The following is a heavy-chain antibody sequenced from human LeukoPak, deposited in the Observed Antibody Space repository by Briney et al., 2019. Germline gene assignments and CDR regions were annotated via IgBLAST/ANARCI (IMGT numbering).Heavy chain of an antibody. CDR1: GYGFTSYG. CDR2: ISAYDGDT. J-gene: IGHJ3*01. CDR3: ARDYYYDSSGSPDDTFDV. Sequence: ASVKVSCKASGYGFTSYGISWVRQAPGQGLEWMGWISAYDGDTNYAQKLQGRVTLTTDTSTSTAYMELRSLRSDDTAVYYCARDYYYDSSGSPDDTFDVWGQGTMLTVSS. D-gene: IGHD3-22*01. V-gene: IGHV1-18*01.